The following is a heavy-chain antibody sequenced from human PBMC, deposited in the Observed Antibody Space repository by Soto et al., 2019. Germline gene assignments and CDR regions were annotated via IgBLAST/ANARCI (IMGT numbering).Heavy chain of an antibody. J-gene: IGHJ4*01. V-gene: IGHV4-59*01. CDR2: VYYSGST. D-gene: IGHD2-21*01. CDR1: GDSISTYY. CDR3: ARTRMIESWVDY. Sequence: SETLSLTCDVSGDSISTYYWSWIRQPPGKGLEWIGYVYYSGSTLYNPSLESRVTLSIDMSKKQVSLKLSSVIAADTAVYYCARTRMIESWVDYWGHGTLVTVS.